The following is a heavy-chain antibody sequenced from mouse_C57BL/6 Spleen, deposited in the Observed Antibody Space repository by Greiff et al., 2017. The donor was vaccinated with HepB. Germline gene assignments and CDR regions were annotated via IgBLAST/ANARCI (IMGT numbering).Heavy chain of an antibody. D-gene: IGHD1-1*01. CDR1: GFTFSSYG. Sequence: EVKLLESGGDLVKPGGSLKLSCAASGFTFSSYGMSWVRQTPDKRLEWVATISSGGSYTYYPDSVKGRFTISRDNAKNTLYLQMSSLKSEDTAMYYCARQFYGSSYPYWGQWTLVTVSA. CDR2: ISSGGSYT. CDR3: ARQFYGSSYPY. V-gene: IGHV5-6*01. J-gene: IGHJ3*01.